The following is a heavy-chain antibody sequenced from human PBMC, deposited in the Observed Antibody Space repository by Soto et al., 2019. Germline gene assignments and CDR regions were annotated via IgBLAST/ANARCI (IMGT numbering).Heavy chain of an antibody. CDR1: HGSTSSYY. CDR2: IYYSGST. CDR3: AATPRH. D-gene: IGHD2-15*01. J-gene: IGHJ4*02. Sequence: SETLSLTCAFSHGSTSSYYWSWIRQPPGKGLEWIGYIYYSGSTDYSPSLKSRVTMSIDTSQNQVSLKLTSVTTADTAVYYCAATPRHWGQGTLVTVSS. V-gene: IGHV4-59*01.